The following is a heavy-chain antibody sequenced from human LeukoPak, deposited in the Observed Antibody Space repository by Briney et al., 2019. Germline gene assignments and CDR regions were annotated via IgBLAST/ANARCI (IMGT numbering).Heavy chain of an antibody. V-gene: IGHV3-9*01. CDR2: ISWNSGSI. Sequence: PGRSLRLSCAASGFTFDDYAMHWVRQAPGKGLEWVSGISWNSGSIGYADSVKGRFTISRDNAKNSLYLQMNSLRAEDTAVYYCARDLASMPGYWGQGTLVTVSS. CDR1: GFTFDDYA. D-gene: IGHD2/OR15-2a*01. CDR3: ARDLASMPGY. J-gene: IGHJ4*02.